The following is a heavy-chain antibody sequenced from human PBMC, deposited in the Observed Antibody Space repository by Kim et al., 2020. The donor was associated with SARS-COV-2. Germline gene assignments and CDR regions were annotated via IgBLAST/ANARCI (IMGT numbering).Heavy chain of an antibody. CDR3: ARALRWELDAFDI. Sequence: GGSLRLSCAASGFTFSSYWMSWVRQAPGKGLEWVANIKQDGSEKYYVDSVKGRFTISRDNAKNSLYLQMNSLRAEDTAVYYCARALRWELDAFDIWGQGTMVTVSS. J-gene: IGHJ3*02. V-gene: IGHV3-7*01. CDR1: GFTFSSYW. CDR2: IKQDGSEK. D-gene: IGHD1-26*01.